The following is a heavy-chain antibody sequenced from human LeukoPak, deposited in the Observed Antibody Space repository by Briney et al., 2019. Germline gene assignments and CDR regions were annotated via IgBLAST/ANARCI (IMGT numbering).Heavy chain of an antibody. CDR2: ISSSSSYI. Sequence: KSGGSLRLSCTASGFTFSTYSMNWVRQAPGKGLEWVSSISSSSSYIYYADSVKGRFTISRDNAKNSLYLQMNSLRAEDTAVYYCARENRQWLVVRWFDPWSQGTLVTVSS. V-gene: IGHV3-21*01. D-gene: IGHD6-19*01. CDR1: GFTFSTYS. J-gene: IGHJ5*02. CDR3: ARENRQWLVVRWFDP.